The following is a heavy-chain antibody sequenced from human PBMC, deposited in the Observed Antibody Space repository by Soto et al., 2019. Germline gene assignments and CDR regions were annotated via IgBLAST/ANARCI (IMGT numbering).Heavy chain of an antibody. Sequence: CRVGDGCISGCYWSRIRHPPGKGLECIGEINPSRSTNSHPSLKSRVTLSVDTSKNPFSLKLSSVTAADTAMYYCARVAGTPGFAYWGQRTLVTVSS. D-gene: IGHD1-7*01. V-gene: IGHV4-34*01. J-gene: IGHJ4*02. CDR3: ARVAGTPGFAY. CDR2: INPSRST. CDR1: DGCISGCY.